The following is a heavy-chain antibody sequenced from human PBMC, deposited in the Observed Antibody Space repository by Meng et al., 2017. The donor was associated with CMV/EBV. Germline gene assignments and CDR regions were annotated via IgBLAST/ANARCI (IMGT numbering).Heavy chain of an antibody. D-gene: IGHD2-2*01. J-gene: IGHJ5*02. CDR2: ISYSGST. CDR1: GYSISSSSNF. V-gene: IGHV4-39*07. CDR3: ASTGYCSTTNCHLLLAPYNWFDP. Sequence: SETLSLTCTVSGYSISSSSNFCVWIRQPPGKGLEWIGSISYSGSTSSNPSLQSRVTMSLDTSKNQLSLNLSSVTAADTAVYYCASTGYCSTTNCHLLLAPYNWFDPWGQGTLVTVSS.